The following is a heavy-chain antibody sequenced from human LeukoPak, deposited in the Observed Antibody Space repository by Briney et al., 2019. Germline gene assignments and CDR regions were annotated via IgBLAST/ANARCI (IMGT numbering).Heavy chain of an antibody. CDR2: ISYDGSNK. Sequence: PGGSLRLSCEASGFTFSRYAVHWVRQAPGKGLEWVAVISYDGSNKYYADSVKGRVTISRDNSKNTLYLQMNSLRIEDTAVYYCARDLAGLVVVPAEGPVGCYGMDVWGQGTTVTVSS. D-gene: IGHD2-15*01. V-gene: IGHV3-30-3*01. CDR1: GFTFSRYA. CDR3: ARDLAGLVVVPAEGPVGCYGMDV. J-gene: IGHJ6*02.